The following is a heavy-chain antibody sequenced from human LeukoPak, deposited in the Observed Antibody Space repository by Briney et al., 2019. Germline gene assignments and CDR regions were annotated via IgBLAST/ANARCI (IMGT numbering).Heavy chain of an antibody. Sequence: HPGGSLRLSCEASGFTFSSYVMNWVRQAPGRGLQWVSVISEDGRTYYADSVKGRFTISRDNSKNTLYLQMNSLRAEDTAVYYCARDRREVVAAAGAPAYYFDYWGQGTLVTVSS. CDR2: ISEDGRT. D-gene: IGHD2-15*01. J-gene: IGHJ4*02. V-gene: IGHV3-23*01. CDR3: ARDRREVVAAAGAPAYYFDY. CDR1: GFTFSSYV.